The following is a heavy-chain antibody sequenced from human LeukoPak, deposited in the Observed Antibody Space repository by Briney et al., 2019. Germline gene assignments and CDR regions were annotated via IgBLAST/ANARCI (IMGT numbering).Heavy chain of an antibody. J-gene: IGHJ4*02. CDR1: GFTFSNAW. CDR3: TTGPYDY. V-gene: IGHV3-15*01. CDR2: IKSKTDDGTT. Sequence: KPGGSLRLSCAASGFTFSNAWMNWVRQAPGKGLEWVGRIKSKTDDGTTESAAPVKGRFIISRDDSKNTLYLQMNSLKTEDTAVYYCTTGPYDYWGQGTLVTVSS.